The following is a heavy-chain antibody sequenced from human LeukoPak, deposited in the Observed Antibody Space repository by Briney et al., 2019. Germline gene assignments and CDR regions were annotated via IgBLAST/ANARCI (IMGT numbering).Heavy chain of an antibody. Sequence: GESLKISCKGSGYSFTSYWIGWVRQMPGKGLEWMGIIWPGDSDTTYSPSFQGQVTISADKSVTTAYLQWSSLKASDTAMYYCAIASGYYYGSGSSRPFDYWGQGTLVTVSS. V-gene: IGHV5-51*01. CDR3: AIASGYYYGSGSSRPFDY. D-gene: IGHD3-10*01. J-gene: IGHJ4*02. CDR1: GYSFTSYW. CDR2: IWPGDSDT.